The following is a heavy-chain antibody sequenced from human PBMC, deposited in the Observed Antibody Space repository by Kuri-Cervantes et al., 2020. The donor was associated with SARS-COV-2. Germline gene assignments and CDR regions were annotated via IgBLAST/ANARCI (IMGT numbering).Heavy chain of an antibody. D-gene: IGHD3-3*01. J-gene: IGHJ4*02. CDR1: GYTFTGYY. CDR2: INPNSGGT. Sequence: ASVKVSCKASGYTFTGYYMHWVRQAPGQGLEWMGWINPNSGGTNYAQKFQGRVTMTRDTSMSTVYMELSSLRSEDTAVYYCAREVGGITIFGVVPNSQFDYWGQGTLVTVSS. V-gene: IGHV1-2*02. CDR3: AREVGGITIFGVVPNSQFDY.